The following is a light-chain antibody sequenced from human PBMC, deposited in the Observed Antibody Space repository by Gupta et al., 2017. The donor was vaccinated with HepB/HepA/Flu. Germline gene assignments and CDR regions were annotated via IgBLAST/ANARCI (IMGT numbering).Light chain of an antibody. J-gene: IGLJ1*01. Sequence: QSVLTQPPSASGTPGQRVTISCSGSSSNIGSNTVTWYQQRPGTAPKPLIYTNNQRPSWVPDRFSGSKSGTSASLAISGLQSDDEADYSCAAWDDSLNGYVVGTGTKVTVL. CDR2: TNN. CDR1: SSNIGSNT. CDR3: AAWDDSLNGYV. V-gene: IGLV1-44*01.